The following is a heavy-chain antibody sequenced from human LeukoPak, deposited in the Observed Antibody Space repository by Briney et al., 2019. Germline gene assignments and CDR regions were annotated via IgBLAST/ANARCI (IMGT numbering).Heavy chain of an antibody. V-gene: IGHV3-30*02. Sequence: GGSLRLSCAASGFTFSSYGMHWVRQAPGKGLEWVAFIRYDGSNKYYADSVKGRFTISRDNSKSTLYLQMNSLRVEDTAVYYCARGGAARPDFWGQGTLVTVSS. CDR1: GFTFSSYG. J-gene: IGHJ4*02. CDR3: ARGGAARPDF. D-gene: IGHD6-6*01. CDR2: IRYDGSNK.